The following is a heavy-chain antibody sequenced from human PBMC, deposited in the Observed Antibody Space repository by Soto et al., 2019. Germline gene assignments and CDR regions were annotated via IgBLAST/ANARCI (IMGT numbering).Heavy chain of an antibody. CDR2: IYYSGST. D-gene: IGHD4-17*01. CDR3: ASYYGDYDLHFDY. CDR1: GGSIRSSSYY. J-gene: IGHJ4*02. Sequence: PSETLSLTCTVSGGSIRSSSYYWGWIRQPPGKGLEWIGSIYYSGSTYYNPSLKSRVTISVTSKNQFSLKLSSVTAADTAVYYCASYYGDYDLHFDYWGQGTLVTVSS. V-gene: IGHV4-39*01.